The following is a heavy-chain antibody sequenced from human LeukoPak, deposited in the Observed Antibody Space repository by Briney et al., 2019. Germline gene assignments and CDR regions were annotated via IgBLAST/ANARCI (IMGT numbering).Heavy chain of an antibody. V-gene: IGHV1-2*06. Sequence: ASVKVSCKASGYTFTGYYMHWVRQAPGQGLEWMGRINPNSGGTNYAQKFQGRVTMTRDTSISTAYMELSRLRSDDTAVYYCARAPLQSAAAFCYYYGMDVWGQGTAVTVSS. J-gene: IGHJ6*02. CDR1: GYTFTGYY. CDR3: ARAPLQSAAAFCYYYGMDV. CDR2: INPNSGGT. D-gene: IGHD2-2*01.